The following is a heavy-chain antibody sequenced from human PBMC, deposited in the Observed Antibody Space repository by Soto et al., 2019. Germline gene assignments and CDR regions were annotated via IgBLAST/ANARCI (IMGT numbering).Heavy chain of an antibody. CDR3: ARDTVITYGYGMDV. D-gene: IGHD4-17*01. J-gene: IGHJ6*02. V-gene: IGHV4-59*12. CDR1: GGSISSYY. Sequence: SETLSLTCTVSGGSISSYYWSWIRQPPGKGLEWIGYIYYSGSTYYNPSLKSRVTISIDTSKNQFFLKLTSVTAADTAVYYCARDTVITYGYGMDVWGQGTTVTVSS. CDR2: IYYSGST.